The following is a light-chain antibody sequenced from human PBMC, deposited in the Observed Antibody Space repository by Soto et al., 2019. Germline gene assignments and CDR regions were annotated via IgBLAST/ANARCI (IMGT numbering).Light chain of an antibody. CDR1: QSVSSY. V-gene: IGKV3-11*01. J-gene: IGKJ4*01. CDR2: DAS. CDR3: QQLSNWPPRLT. Sequence: EIVLTQSPVTLSLSPGERATLSCRASQSVSSYLAWYQQKPGQAPRLLIYDASNRATGIPARFSGSGSGTDFTLNISSLEPEDFAVYYCQQLSNWPPRLTFGGGTKVEIK.